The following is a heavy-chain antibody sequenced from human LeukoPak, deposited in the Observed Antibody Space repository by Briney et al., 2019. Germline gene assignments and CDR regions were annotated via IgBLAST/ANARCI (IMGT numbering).Heavy chain of an antibody. D-gene: IGHD3-10*01. V-gene: IGHV4-59*01. J-gene: IGHJ6*02. CDR3: ASLSLSGSYPYYYYGMDV. CDR2: IYYSGST. Sequence: ASETLSLTCTVSGGSISSYYWRWIRQPPGKGLEWIGYIYYSGSTNYNPSLKSRVTISVDTSKNQFSLKLSSVTAADTAVYYCASLSLSGSYPYYYYGMDVWGQGTTVTVSS. CDR1: GGSISSYY.